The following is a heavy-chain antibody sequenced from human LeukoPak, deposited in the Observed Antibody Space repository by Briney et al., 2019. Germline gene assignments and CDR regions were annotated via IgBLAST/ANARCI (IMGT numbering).Heavy chain of an antibody. CDR3: ARMDARTRAFDI. V-gene: IGHV3-48*03. J-gene: IGHJ3*02. CDR1: GFTFSSYE. Sequence: GGSLRLSCAASGFTFSSYEMXXXXQAPGKXLXXXSYISSSGSTIYYADSVKGRFTSSRDNAKNSLYLQMNSLRADDTTVYYCARMDARTRAFDIWGQGTMVTVSS. D-gene: IGHD3/OR15-3a*01. CDR2: ISSSGSTI.